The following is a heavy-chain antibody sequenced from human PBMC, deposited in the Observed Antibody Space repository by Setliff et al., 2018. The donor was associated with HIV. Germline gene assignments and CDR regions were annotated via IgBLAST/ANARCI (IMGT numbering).Heavy chain of an antibody. CDR2: VHNSGGT. V-gene: IGHV4-39*01. CDR1: GGSISTNSYY. CDR3: VRHTRDTSLAHYYYYIDV. Sequence: SETLSLTCTVSGGSISTNSYYWGWIRQSPGKGLEWVGNVHNSGGTNYNPSLKSRVSISVDTSKNQFSLNVNSVTAPDTAVYYCVRHTRDTSLAHYYYYIDVWGKGATVTVSS. J-gene: IGHJ6*03. D-gene: IGHD5-18*01.